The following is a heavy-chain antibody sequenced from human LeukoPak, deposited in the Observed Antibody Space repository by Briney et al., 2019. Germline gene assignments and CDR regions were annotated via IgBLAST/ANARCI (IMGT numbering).Heavy chain of an antibody. J-gene: IGHJ4*02. Sequence: GGSLRLSCAASGFPFSSYGMHWVRQAPGKGLVWVSCINSDGSSTSYADSVKGRFTISRDNAKNTLYLQMNSLRAEDTAVYYCARGGDYSSSSTDFWGQGTLVTVSS. D-gene: IGHD6-6*01. CDR1: GFPFSSYG. CDR2: INSDGSST. V-gene: IGHV3-74*01. CDR3: ARGGDYSSSSTDF.